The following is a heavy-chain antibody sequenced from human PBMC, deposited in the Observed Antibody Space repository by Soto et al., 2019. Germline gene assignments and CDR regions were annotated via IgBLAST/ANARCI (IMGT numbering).Heavy chain of an antibody. CDR2: INPNSGGT. CDR3: ARASFAYFDS. CDR1: GYTFTGYY. J-gene: IGHJ4*02. Sequence: ASVKVSCKASGYTFTGYYMHWVRQAPGQGLEWMGWINPNSGGTNYSQKFQGRVTMTRDTSISTVYMELSRPRSDDTAVYYCARASFAYFDSWGQGXLVTVYS. V-gene: IGHV1-2*02. D-gene: IGHD2-21*01.